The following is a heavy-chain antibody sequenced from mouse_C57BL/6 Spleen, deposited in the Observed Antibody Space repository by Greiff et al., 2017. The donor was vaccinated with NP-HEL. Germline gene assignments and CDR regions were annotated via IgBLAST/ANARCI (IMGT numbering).Heavy chain of an antibody. J-gene: IGHJ3*01. CDR2: INPSSGYT. Sequence: VQLQQSGAELAKPGASVKLSCKASGYTFTSYWMHWVKQRPGQGLEWIGYINPSSGYTKYNQKFKDKATLTADKSSSTAYMQLSSLTYEDSAVYYCARGNYDYDAWFAYWGQGTLVTVSA. V-gene: IGHV1-7*01. CDR1: GYTFTSYW. D-gene: IGHD2-4*01. CDR3: ARGNYDYDAWFAY.